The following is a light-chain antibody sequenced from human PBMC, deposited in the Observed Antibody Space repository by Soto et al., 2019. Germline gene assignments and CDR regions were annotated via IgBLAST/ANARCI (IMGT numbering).Light chain of an antibody. J-gene: IGLJ2*01. CDR3: SSYTGSSTYVV. Sequence: QSALTQPASVSGSPGQSITISCTGTSSDVGGYNYVSWYQQHPGKALKLMIYDVNNRPSGVSNRCSGSKSGNTASLTISGLQAEDEADYYCSSYTGSSTYVVFGGGTKLTVL. V-gene: IGLV2-14*01. CDR1: SSDVGGYNY. CDR2: DVN.